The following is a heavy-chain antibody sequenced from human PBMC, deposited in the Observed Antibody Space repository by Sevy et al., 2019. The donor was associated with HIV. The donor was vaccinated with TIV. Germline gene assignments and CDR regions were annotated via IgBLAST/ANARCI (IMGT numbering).Heavy chain of an antibody. D-gene: IGHD6-13*01. CDR2: SNPSGGYT. V-gene: IGHV1-46*01. J-gene: IGHJ6*03. Sequence: ASVKVSCKASGYTLTSHYMHWVRQAPGQGLEWMGISNPSGGYTRYAQKFQGRVIMTSDTSTSTAYMELSILISDDTAVYYCASLAAASGLDYMDVWGKGTTVTVSS. CDR1: GYTLTSHY. CDR3: ASLAAASGLDYMDV.